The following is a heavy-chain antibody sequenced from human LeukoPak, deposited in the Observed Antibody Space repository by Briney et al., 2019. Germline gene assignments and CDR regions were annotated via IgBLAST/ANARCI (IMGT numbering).Heavy chain of an antibody. D-gene: IGHD6-13*01. CDR1: SGSVSSYY. J-gene: IGHJ3*02. CDR2: IYHIGSN. CDR3: ARARYTNSWYAVDI. Sequence: SETLSLTCLVSSGSVSSYYWTWIRQPPGKGLEWIGYIYHIGSNNYSPSLKSRVTMYVDTSKNQLSLKLSSVTAADTAMYYCARARYTNSWYAVDIWGQGTMVTVSS. V-gene: IGHV4-59*08.